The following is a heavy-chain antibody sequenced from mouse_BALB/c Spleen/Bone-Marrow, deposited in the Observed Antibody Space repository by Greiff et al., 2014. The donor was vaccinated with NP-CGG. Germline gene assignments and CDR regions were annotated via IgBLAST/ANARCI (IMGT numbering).Heavy chain of an antibody. CDR1: GYTFTSYV. CDR3: ARPYYYGSSGDSWFAY. V-gene: IGHV1-14*01. Sequence: VQLQQPGPELVKPGASVKMSCKASGYTFTSYVMHWVKQKPGQGLEWIGYIIPYNDGTNYNEKFKGEATLTSDKSSSTAYMELSSLTSEDSAVYYCARPYYYGSSGDSWFAYWGQGTLVTVSA. D-gene: IGHD1-1*01. J-gene: IGHJ3*01. CDR2: IIPYNDGT.